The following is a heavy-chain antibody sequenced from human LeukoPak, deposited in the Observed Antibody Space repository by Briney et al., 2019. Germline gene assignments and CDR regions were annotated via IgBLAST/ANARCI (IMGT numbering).Heavy chain of an antibody. V-gene: IGHV3-66*01. Sequence: GGSLRLSRAASGFTVSSNYMSWVRQAPGKGLEWVSVIYSGGSTYYADSVKGRFTISRDNSKNTLYLQMNSLRAEDTAVYYCARVEVGYYFDYWGQGTLVTVSS. CDR1: GFTVSSNY. CDR2: IYSGGST. CDR3: ARVEVGYYFDY. D-gene: IGHD2-15*01. J-gene: IGHJ4*02.